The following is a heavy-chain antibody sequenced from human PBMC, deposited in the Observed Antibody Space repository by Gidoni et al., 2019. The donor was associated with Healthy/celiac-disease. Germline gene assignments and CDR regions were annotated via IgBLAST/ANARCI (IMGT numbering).Heavy chain of an antibody. CDR1: GFTFSSYA. CDR2: ISGSGGST. V-gene: IGHV3-23*04. CDR3: AKDHRDYYDSSGGKYYFDY. J-gene: IGHJ4*02. D-gene: IGHD3-22*01. Sequence: EVQLVESGGGLVQPGGSLRLSCAASGFTFSSYAMIWVRQAPGKGLEWVSAISGSGGSTYYADPVKGRFTISRDNSKNTLYLQMNSLRAEDTAVYYCAKDHRDYYDSSGGKYYFDYWGQGTLVTVSS.